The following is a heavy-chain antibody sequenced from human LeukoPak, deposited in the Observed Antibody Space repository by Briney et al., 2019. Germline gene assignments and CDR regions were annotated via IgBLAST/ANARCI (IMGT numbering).Heavy chain of an antibody. D-gene: IGHD3-9*01. CDR1: GLSLSTSGVG. Sequence: KGSGPTLVNPTQTLMLTCTFSGLSLSTSGVGAGWIRQPPGKALEWLALIYWDDDKRYSPSLKSRLTITKDTSKNQVVLTMTNMDPVDTATYYCAHRYYDILTGYPVGAFDIWGQGTMVTVSS. J-gene: IGHJ3*02. CDR3: AHRYYDILTGYPVGAFDI. CDR2: IYWDDDK. V-gene: IGHV2-5*02.